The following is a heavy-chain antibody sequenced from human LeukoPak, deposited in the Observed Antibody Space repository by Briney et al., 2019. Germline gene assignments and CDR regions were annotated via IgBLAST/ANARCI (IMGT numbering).Heavy chain of an antibody. Sequence: GGSLRLSCAASGFTFSSYAMHWVRRAPGKGLEWVAVVSYDGSNKYYADSVKGRFTISRDNYKTTLYLQMNSLRAEDTAVYYCARVLTYYDFWSGSDYWGQGTLVTVSS. CDR3: ARVLTYYDFWSGSDY. CDR2: VSYDGSNK. CDR1: GFTFSSYA. J-gene: IGHJ4*02. V-gene: IGHV3-30*04. D-gene: IGHD3-3*01.